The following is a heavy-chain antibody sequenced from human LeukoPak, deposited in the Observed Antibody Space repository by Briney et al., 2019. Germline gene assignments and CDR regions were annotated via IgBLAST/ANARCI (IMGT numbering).Heavy chain of an antibody. J-gene: IGHJ1*01. D-gene: IGHD1-26*01. Sequence: ASVKVSCKASGGTFSSYAISWVRQAPGQGLEWMGGIIPIFGTANYAQKFQGRVTITADESTSTAYMELSSLRSEDTAVYYCARAESGSYSDPDEYFQHWGQGTLVTVPS. CDR1: GGTFSSYA. CDR2: IIPIFGTA. V-gene: IGHV1-69*13. CDR3: ARAESGSYSDPDEYFQH.